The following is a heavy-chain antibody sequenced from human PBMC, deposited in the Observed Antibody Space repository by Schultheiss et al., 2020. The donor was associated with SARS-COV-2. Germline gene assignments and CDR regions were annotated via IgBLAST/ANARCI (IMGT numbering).Heavy chain of an antibody. V-gene: IGHV3-21*05. CDR1: GFTFSSYS. CDR3: ANTRLWLVQPNARFDY. CDR2: ISSSSSYI. Sequence: GGSLRLSCAASGFTFSSYSMNWVRQAPGKGLEWVSYISSSSSYIYYADSVKGRFTISRDNAKNSLYLQMNSLRAEDTAVYYCANTRLWLVQPNARFDYWGQGTLVTVSS. D-gene: IGHD6-19*01. J-gene: IGHJ4*02.